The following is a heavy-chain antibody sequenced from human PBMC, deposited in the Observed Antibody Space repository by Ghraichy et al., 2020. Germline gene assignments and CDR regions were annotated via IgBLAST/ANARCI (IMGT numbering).Heavy chain of an antibody. D-gene: IGHD5-12*01. Sequence: GGSLNISCAASGFTFNSYTMDWVRQAPGKGLEWVSSISSSSSYIYYADLVKGRFTISRDNANKSVYLQMNSLRADDTAVYYCARDLGVTYSGYDRVFDSWGQGTLVTVSS. V-gene: IGHV3-21*01. CDR1: GFTFNSYT. CDR2: ISSSSSYI. J-gene: IGHJ4*02. CDR3: ARDLGVTYSGYDRVFDS.